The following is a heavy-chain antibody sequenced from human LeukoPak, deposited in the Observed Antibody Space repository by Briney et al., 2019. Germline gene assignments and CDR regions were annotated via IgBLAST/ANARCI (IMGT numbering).Heavy chain of an antibody. CDR1: GFTVSSNY. J-gene: IGHJ4*02. CDR3: AKSDHGNGDYDY. V-gene: IGHV3-30*18. Sequence: GGSLRLSCAASGFTVSSNYMSWVRQAPGKGLEWVALISSDGTIKHYADSVQGRFTISRDNSKNTLYLQMNSLKAEDTALYYCAKSDHGNGDYDYWGQGTLVTVSS. D-gene: IGHD2-8*01. CDR2: ISSDGTIK.